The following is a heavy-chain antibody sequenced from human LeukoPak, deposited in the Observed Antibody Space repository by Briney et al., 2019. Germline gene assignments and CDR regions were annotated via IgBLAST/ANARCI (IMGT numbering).Heavy chain of an antibody. CDR3: ARSKAAAGTRQGGLRFDP. D-gene: IGHD6-13*01. CDR1: GYTFTTYH. CDR2: INTYSGNT. J-gene: IGHJ5*02. Sequence: ASVIVSCKTSGYTFTTYHISWVRQAPGQGLEWMGWINTYSGNTNYAQNLQGRVSMTTDTSTSTAYMELRGLRSEDTAVYYCARSKAAAGTRQGGLRFDPWGQGTLVTVSS. V-gene: IGHV1-18*01.